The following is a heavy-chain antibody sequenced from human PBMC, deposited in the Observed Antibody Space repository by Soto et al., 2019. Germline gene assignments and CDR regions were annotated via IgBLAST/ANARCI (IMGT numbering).Heavy chain of an antibody. CDR2: IYWNDDK. V-gene: IGHV2-5*04. CDR3: VRRPPVRALGGWFDP. J-gene: IGHJ5*02. CDR1: GLSLSTTGVG. D-gene: IGHD2-8*01. Sequence: QITLKESGPTLVKPTQTLTLTCTFSGLSLSTTGVGVGWIRQPPGKALEWLASIYWNDDKRYSPSLKSRLTITKDTSKNQVALTMTNMDPADTGTYYCVRRPPVRALGGWFDPWGQGTLVTVSS.